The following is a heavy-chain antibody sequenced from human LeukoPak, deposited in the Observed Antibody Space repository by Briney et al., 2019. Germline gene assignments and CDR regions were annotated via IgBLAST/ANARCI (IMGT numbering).Heavy chain of an antibody. V-gene: IGHV3-30*18. J-gene: IGHJ3*02. D-gene: IGHD3-10*01. CDR2: ISYDGSNK. Sequence: GRSLRLSCAASGFTFSNYGMHWVRQAPGKALEWVAVISYDGSNKYYPDSVKGRFTISRGNSKNTVYVQMNSLRAEDTAVYYCAKEEFYYGSGSAQDAFDMWGQGTMVTVSS. CDR3: AKEEFYYGSGSAQDAFDM. CDR1: GFTFSNYG.